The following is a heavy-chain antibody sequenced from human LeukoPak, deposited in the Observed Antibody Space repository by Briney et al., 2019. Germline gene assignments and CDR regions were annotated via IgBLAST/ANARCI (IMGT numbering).Heavy chain of an antibody. Sequence: PGGSLRLSCAASGFTSSSYGMNWVRQAPGKGLEWVSYISSSGSTIYYADSVKGRFTISRDNAKNSLYLQMNSLRAEDTAVYYCARDPGSYYLDYWGQGTLVTVSS. CDR2: ISSSGSTI. V-gene: IGHV3-48*03. J-gene: IGHJ4*02. CDR1: GFTSSSYG. CDR3: ARDPGSYYLDY. D-gene: IGHD3-10*01.